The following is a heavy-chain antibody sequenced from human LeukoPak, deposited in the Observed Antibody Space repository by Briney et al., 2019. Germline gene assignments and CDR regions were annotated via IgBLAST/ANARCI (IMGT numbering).Heavy chain of an antibody. CDR2: IYYSGST. CDR1: SGSISSYY. J-gene: IGHJ6*04. CDR3: ARSSAGYPISMDV. V-gene: IGHV4-59*01. Sequence: SETLSLTCTVPSGSISSYYWSWIRQPPGKGLEWIGYIYYSGSTNYNPSLKSRVTISIDTSKNQFSLKLSSLTAADTAVYYCARSSAGYPISMDVWGKGTTIPVSS. D-gene: IGHD6-19*01.